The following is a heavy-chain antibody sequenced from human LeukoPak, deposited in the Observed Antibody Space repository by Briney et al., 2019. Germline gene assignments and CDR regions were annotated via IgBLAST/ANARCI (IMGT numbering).Heavy chain of an antibody. Sequence: SETLSLTCTVSGGSISSYCWSWIRQPPGKGLEWIGYIYTSGSTNYNPSLKSRVTISVDTSKNQFSLKLSSVTAADTAVYYCARHSGYDYSWFDPWGQGTLVTVSS. CDR2: IYTSGST. CDR1: GGSISSYC. CDR3: ARHSGYDYSWFDP. J-gene: IGHJ5*02. D-gene: IGHD5-12*01. V-gene: IGHV4-4*09.